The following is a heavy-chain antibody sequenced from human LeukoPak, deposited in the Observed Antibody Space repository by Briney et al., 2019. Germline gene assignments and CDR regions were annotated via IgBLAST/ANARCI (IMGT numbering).Heavy chain of an antibody. CDR2: INPNSLIP. CDR1: GYTLIYYD. V-gene: IGHV1-8*01. J-gene: IGHJ5*02. CDR3: ARVKPVPTVSFDP. Sequence: ASVKVSCKASGYTLIYYDINGVRQAPGKGLEYMGWINPNSLIPGYARKFRGRVTLTMDTSIRTAYMELSGLTYDDTAIYYCARVKPVPTVSFDPWGQGTLVTVSS. D-gene: IGHD4-17*01.